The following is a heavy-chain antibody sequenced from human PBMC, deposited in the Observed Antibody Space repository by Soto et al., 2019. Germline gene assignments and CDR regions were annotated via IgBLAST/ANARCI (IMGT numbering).Heavy chain of an antibody. J-gene: IGHJ4*02. CDR3: ASSPSNYDILTWGGTYYFDY. CDR2: FFIGGNT. V-gene: IGHV4-39*01. CDR1: GGSISSSTYY. D-gene: IGHD3-9*01. Sequence: SETLSLTCTVSGGSISSSTYYWGWMRQPPGKGLEWIASFFIGGNTYYNPSLKSRVTISVDTSKNQFSLKLSSVTAADTAVYYCASSPSNYDILTWGGTYYFDYWGQGTLVTVSS.